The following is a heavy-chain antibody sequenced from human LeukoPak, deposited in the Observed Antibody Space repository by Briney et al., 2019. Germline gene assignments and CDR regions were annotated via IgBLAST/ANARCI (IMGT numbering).Heavy chain of an antibody. CDR3: ARRWGTYDILTGYYRAQDAFDI. D-gene: IGHD3-9*01. CDR1: GYSFTGYW. J-gene: IGHJ3*02. V-gene: IGHV5-51*01. Sequence: GESLKISCKGSGYSFTGYWIAWVRQMPGKGLEWMGIIYPDDSDTTYSPSFQNQVTISANKSIGTAYLQWSSPKASDTAMYYCARRWGTYDILTGYYRAQDAFDIWGQGTMVTVSS. CDR2: IYPDDSDT.